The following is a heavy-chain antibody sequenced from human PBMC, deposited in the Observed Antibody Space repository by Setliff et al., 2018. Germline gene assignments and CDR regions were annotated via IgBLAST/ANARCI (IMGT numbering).Heavy chain of an antibody. CDR2: IKQDGSEK. CDR1: GFTFSSYW. Sequence: PGGSLRLSCAASGFTFSSYWMSWVRQAPGKGLEWVANIKQDGSEKYYVDSVKGRFTISRDNAKNSLHLQMNSLRAEDTAVYYCARDHAYGSRFYYYYYNMDVWGQGTTVTVSS. D-gene: IGHD3-10*01. J-gene: IGHJ6*02. V-gene: IGHV3-7*01. CDR3: ARDHAYGSRFYYYYYNMDV.